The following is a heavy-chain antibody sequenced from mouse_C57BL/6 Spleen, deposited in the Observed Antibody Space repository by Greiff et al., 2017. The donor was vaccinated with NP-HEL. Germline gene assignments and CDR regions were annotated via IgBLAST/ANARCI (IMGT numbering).Heavy chain of an antibody. CDR3: ARAFYYSNYPWYFDV. Sequence: EVQRVESGPGLVKPSQSLSLTCSVTGYSITSGYYWNWIRQFPGNKLEWMGYISYDGSNNYNPSLKNRISITRDTSKNQFFLKLNAVTTEDTATYYCARAFYYSNYPWYFDVWGTGTTVTVSS. CDR2: ISYDGSN. V-gene: IGHV3-6*01. J-gene: IGHJ1*03. D-gene: IGHD2-5*01. CDR1: GYSITSGYY.